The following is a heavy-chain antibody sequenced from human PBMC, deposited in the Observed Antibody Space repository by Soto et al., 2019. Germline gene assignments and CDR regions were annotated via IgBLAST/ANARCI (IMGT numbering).Heavy chain of an antibody. D-gene: IGHD2-8*01. V-gene: IGHV3-30*03. CDR3: ASDCTNGVCYSGYGMDV. Sequence: PGGSLRLSCAASGFTFSSYGMHWVRQAPGKGLEWVAVISYDGSNKYYADSVKGRFTISRDNSKNTLYLQMNSLRAEDTAVYYCASDCTNGVCYSGYGMDVWGQGTTVT. CDR1: GFTFSSYG. CDR2: ISYDGSNK. J-gene: IGHJ6*02.